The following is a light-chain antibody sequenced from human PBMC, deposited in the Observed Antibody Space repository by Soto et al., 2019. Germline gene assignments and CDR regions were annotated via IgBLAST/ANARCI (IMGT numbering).Light chain of an antibody. CDR3: SAYAGGNIVI. CDR2: EVD. Sequence: QSALTQPPSAYGSPGQSVTISCSGTGGDIGRYDFVSWYQQYPGKVPKLLIYEVDKRPSGVPDRFSGSKSGDRASLTVSGLRPEDEADYHCSAYAGGNIVIFGGGTKLTVL. J-gene: IGLJ2*01. V-gene: IGLV2-8*01. CDR1: GGDIGRYDF.